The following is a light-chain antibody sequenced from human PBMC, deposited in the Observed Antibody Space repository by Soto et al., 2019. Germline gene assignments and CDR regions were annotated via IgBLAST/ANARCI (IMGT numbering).Light chain of an antibody. J-gene: IGKJ5*01. Sequence: EIGMTHSPATLSLSPWEIATLSCRASQSVDSNLAWYQQKPGQAPRLLIYGASTRATGISARFSGSGSGTDFTLTISSLEPEDFAVYYCQQRSNWPITFGQGTRLEIK. CDR3: QQRSNWPIT. CDR1: QSVDSN. V-gene: IGKV3-11*01. CDR2: GAS.